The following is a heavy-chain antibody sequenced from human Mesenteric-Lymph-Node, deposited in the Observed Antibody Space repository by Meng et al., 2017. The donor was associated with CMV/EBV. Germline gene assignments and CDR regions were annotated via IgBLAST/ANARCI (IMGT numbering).Heavy chain of an antibody. Sequence: ASGDTFSNAAINWIRQAPGQGLEWMAWISTYNGNTNYVPKLQGRVTVTTDTSTSTVYMELRSLRSDDTAIYYCARGGSAFSGELDYWGQGTLVTVSS. CDR2: ISTYNGNT. D-gene: IGHD5-12*01. J-gene: IGHJ4*02. CDR1: GDTFSNAA. V-gene: IGHV1-18*04. CDR3: ARGGSAFSGELDY.